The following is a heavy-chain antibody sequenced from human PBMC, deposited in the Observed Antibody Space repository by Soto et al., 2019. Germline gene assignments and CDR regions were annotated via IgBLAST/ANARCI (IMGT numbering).Heavy chain of an antibody. CDR2: IKSKTDGGTT. CDR1: GFTFSNAW. J-gene: IGHJ5*02. Sequence: EVQLVESGGGLVKPGGSLRLSCAASGFTFSNAWMNWVRQAPGKGLEWVGRIKSKTDGGTTDYAAPVKGRFTISRDVSKNTLYLQMNSLKTEDTAVYYCTTDFSDLYCSSTSCHHPWGQGTLVTVSS. V-gene: IGHV3-15*07. D-gene: IGHD2-2*01. CDR3: TTDFSDLYCSSTSCHHP.